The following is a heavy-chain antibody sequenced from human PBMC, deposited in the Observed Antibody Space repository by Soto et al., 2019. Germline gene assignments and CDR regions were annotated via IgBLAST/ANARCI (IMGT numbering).Heavy chain of an antibody. Sequence: ASVKVSCKASGGTFSSYAISWVRQAPGQGLEWMGGIIPIFGTANYAQKFQGRVTITADKSTSTAYMELSSLRSEDTAVYYCARYVPAAGFHYYYYYGMDVWGQGTTVTVSS. CDR2: IIPIFGTA. CDR3: ARYVPAAGFHYYYYYGMDV. CDR1: GGTFSSYA. V-gene: IGHV1-69*06. J-gene: IGHJ6*02. D-gene: IGHD2-2*01.